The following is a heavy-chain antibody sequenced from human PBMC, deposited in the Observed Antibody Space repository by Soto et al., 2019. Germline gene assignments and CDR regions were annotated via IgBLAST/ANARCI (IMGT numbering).Heavy chain of an antibody. CDR2: IYYSGST. D-gene: IGHD6-19*01. Sequence: SETLSLTCTVSGGSISSYYWSWIRQPPGKGLEWIGYIYYSGSTNYNPSLKSRVTISVDTSKNQFSLKLSSVTAADTAVYYCARHDRELRAVAGPSFDYWGQGTLVPVSS. J-gene: IGHJ4*02. CDR1: GGSISSYY. V-gene: IGHV4-59*08. CDR3: ARHDRELRAVAGPSFDY.